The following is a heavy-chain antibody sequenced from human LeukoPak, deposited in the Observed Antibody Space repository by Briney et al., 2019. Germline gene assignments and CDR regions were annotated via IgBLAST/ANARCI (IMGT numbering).Heavy chain of an antibody. V-gene: IGHV3-11*04. CDR2: ISSSGTTI. D-gene: IGHD3-3*01. Sequence: GGSLRLSCAASGFTFSDYYMSWIRQAPGKGLEWISYISSSGTTIYYAGSVKGRFTLSRDNANNSLYLQMNSLRAEDTAVYYCARSRYYDFWSGYPGAFDIWGQGTMVTVSS. CDR1: GFTFSDYY. CDR3: ARSRYYDFWSGYPGAFDI. J-gene: IGHJ3*02.